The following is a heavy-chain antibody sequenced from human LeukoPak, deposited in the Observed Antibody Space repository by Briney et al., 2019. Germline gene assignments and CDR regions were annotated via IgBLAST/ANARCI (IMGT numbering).Heavy chain of an antibody. D-gene: IGHD2-2*01. CDR2: INPNSGGT. V-gene: IGHV1-2*02. CDR3: ARMVYCSSTSCYSGPKYFDY. J-gene: IGHJ4*02. Sequence: ASVKVSCKASGYTFTGYYMHWVRQAPGQGLEWMGWINPNSGGTNYAQKFQGRVTMTRDTSLSTAYMELSRLRSDDTAVYYCARMVYCSSTSCYSGPKYFDYWGQGTLVTVSS. CDR1: GYTFTGYY.